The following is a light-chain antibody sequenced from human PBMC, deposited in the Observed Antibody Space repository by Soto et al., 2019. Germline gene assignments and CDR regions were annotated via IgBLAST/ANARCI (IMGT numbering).Light chain of an antibody. V-gene: IGKV1-12*01. J-gene: IGKJ3*01. Sequence: DIQMTQSPSSVSASVGDRFTLTCRASQGIGDRLAWYQQKPGKVPQLLIYFASTLGSGVPSRFSGIESGAECILAIDSPQADAFATYFRQPACACPRVVGPGTKVDIK. CDR1: QGIGDR. CDR2: FAS. CDR3: QPACACPRV.